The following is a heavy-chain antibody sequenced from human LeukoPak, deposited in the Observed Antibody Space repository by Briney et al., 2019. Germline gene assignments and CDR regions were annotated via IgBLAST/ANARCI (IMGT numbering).Heavy chain of an antibody. CDR1: GGSISSGGYY. J-gene: IGHJ5*02. V-gene: IGHV4-31*03. CDR3: AREEVAAAGTWDWFDP. D-gene: IGHD6-13*01. CDR2: IYYSGST. Sequence: PSQTLSLTCTVSGGSISSGGYYWSWIRQHPGKGLEWIGYIYYSGSTYYNPSLKSRVTISVDTSKNQFSLKLSSVTAADTAVYYCAREEVAAAGTWDWFDPWGQGTLVTVSS.